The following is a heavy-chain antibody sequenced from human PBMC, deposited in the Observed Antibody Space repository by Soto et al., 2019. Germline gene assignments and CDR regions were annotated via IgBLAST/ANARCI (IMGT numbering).Heavy chain of an antibody. CDR3: ARRIPFGYGMDV. V-gene: IGHV3-64*01. J-gene: IGHJ6*02. Sequence: EVQLVESGGGLVQPGGSLRLSCAASGFTFSSYAMHWVRQDPGKGLEYVSDITSNGGNTDYASSVKGRFTISRDNSKNTLYLQMGSLRAEDMAVYYCARRIPFGYGMDVWGQGTTVTVSS. D-gene: IGHD2-21*01. CDR2: ITSNGGNT. CDR1: GFTFSSYA.